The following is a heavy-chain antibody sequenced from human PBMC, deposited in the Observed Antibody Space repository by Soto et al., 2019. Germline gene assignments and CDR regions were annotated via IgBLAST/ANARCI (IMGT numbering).Heavy chain of an antibody. CDR2: ISGSGIST. D-gene: IGHD4-4*01. J-gene: IGHJ6*02. Sequence: PGGSLRLSCAASGFAFSSYSMYWVRQAPGKGLEWVSGISGSGISTYYTDSVKGRFTISRDNSKNTVFLQMNSLRDEDTAVYYCVKPPVITASYYYYDMDVWGQGTTVTVSS. CDR1: GFAFSSYS. CDR3: VKPPVITASYYYYDMDV. V-gene: IGHV3-23*01.